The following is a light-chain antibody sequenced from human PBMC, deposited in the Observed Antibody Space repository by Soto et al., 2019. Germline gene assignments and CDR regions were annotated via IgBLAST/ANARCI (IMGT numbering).Light chain of an antibody. CDR3: QSDDSSLRV. V-gene: IGLV1-40*01. CDR2: GNN. Sequence: QSVLTQPPSVSGAPGQRVTISCTGSSSNIGAGYDVHWYQQLPGTAPKLLIYGNNNRPSGVPDRFSGSKSGTSASLAITGLQAEDEADYYCQSDDSSLRVFGTGTKVTVL. CDR1: SSNIGAGYD. J-gene: IGLJ1*01.